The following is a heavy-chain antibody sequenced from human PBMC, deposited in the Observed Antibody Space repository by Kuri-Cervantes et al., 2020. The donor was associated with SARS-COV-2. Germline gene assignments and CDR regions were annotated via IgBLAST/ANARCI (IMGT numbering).Heavy chain of an antibody. CDR2: IYSGGST. Sequence: GESLKISCAASGFTFSSYGMHWVRQAPGKGLEWVSVIYSGGSTYYADSVKGRFTISRDNSKNTLYLQMNSLRAEDTAVYYCARDYGDFYFDYWGQGALVTVSS. D-gene: IGHD4-17*01. CDR1: GFTFSSYG. J-gene: IGHJ4*02. V-gene: IGHV3-NL1*01. CDR3: ARDYGDFYFDY.